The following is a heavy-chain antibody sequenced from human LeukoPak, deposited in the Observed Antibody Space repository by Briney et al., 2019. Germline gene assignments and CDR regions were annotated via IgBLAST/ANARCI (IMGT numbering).Heavy chain of an antibody. CDR3: AKDPAYCSSTSCFGY. J-gene: IGHJ4*02. V-gene: IGHV3-23*01. CDR2: ISGSGGST. Sequence: GGSLRLSCAASGFTFSSYAMSWVRQAPGKGLEWVSAISGSGGSTYYADSVKGRFTISRDNSKNTLYLQMNNLRAEDTAVYYCAKDPAYCSSTSCFGYWGQGTLVTVSS. D-gene: IGHD2-2*01. CDR1: GFTFSSYA.